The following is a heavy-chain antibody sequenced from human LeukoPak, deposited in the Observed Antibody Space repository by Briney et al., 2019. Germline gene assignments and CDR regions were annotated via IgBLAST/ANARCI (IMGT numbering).Heavy chain of an antibody. Sequence: ASVKVSCKASGYTFTSYYVHWVRQAPGQGLEWVGVINPSGGSTSYAQKFQGRVTVTRDTSASTVYMELSSLRSEDTAVYYCARGLRDYFDYWGQGTLVTVSS. D-gene: IGHD2-21*01. V-gene: IGHV1-46*01. CDR3: ARGLRDYFDY. CDR1: GYTFTSYY. CDR2: INPSGGST. J-gene: IGHJ4*02.